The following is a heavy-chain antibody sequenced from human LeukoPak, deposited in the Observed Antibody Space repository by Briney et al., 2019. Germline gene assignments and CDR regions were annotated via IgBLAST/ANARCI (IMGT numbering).Heavy chain of an antibody. D-gene: IGHD4/OR15-4a*01. J-gene: IGHJ5*01. CDR1: GFTVSNNY. V-gene: IGHV3-53*01. Sequence: GGSLRLSCAASGFTVSNNYMSWVRQAPGKGLKWVSDIYSGGSTHYADSVKGRFTISRDNSKNTLYLQMNSLRPEDTAVYYCARTTVLGWFECWGQGTLVTVSS. CDR2: IYSGGST. CDR3: ARTTVLGWFEC.